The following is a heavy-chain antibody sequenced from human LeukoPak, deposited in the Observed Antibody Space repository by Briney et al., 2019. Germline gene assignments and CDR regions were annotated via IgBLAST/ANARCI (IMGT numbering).Heavy chain of an antibody. CDR3: ARDRYYDFWSGLGLFDP. CDR1: GGSFSGYY. D-gene: IGHD3-3*01. Sequence: SETLSLTCAVYGGSFSGYYWSWIRQPPGKGLEWIGEINHSGSTNYNPSLKSRVTISVDTSKNQFSLKLSSVTAADTAVYYCARDRYYDFWSGLGLFDPWGQGTLVTVSS. J-gene: IGHJ5*02. V-gene: IGHV4-34*01. CDR2: INHSGST.